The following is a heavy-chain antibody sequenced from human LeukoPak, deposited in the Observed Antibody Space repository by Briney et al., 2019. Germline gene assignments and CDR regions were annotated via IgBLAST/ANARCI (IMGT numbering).Heavy chain of an antibody. CDR2: ISSSSSTI. CDR1: GFTFSSYS. CDR3: ARDSCSSTSCYPT. V-gene: IGHV3-48*01. Sequence: GGSLRLSCAASGFTFSSYSMNWVRQAPGKGLEWVSYISSSSSTIYYADSVKGRCTISRDNAKNSLYLQINSLRAEDTAVYYCARDSCSSTSCYPTWGQGTLVTVSS. D-gene: IGHD2-2*01. J-gene: IGHJ5*02.